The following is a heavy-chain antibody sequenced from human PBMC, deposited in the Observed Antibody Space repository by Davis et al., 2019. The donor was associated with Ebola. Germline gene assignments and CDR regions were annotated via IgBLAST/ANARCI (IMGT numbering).Heavy chain of an antibody. CDR3: ASSSWFIYYYYYGMDV. V-gene: IGHV3-21*04. D-gene: IGHD6-13*01. CDR1: GFTFSSYS. Sequence: GESLKISCAASGFTFSSYSMNWVRQAPGKGLEWVSSISSSSSYIYYADSVKGRFTISRDNSKNTLYLQMNSLRAEDTAVYYCASSSWFIYYYYYGMDVWGQGTTVTVSS. CDR2: ISSSSSYI. J-gene: IGHJ6*02.